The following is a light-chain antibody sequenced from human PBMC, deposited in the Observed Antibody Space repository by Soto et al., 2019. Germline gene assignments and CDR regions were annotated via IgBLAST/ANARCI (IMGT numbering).Light chain of an antibody. Sequence: QSALTQPASVSGTPGQSITISCTGSNSDVGIYDFVSWYQHHPGRAPKLIVSEVSHRPSGVSNRFSGSKSGNTASLTISGLQSEDEADYYCISYTSDDVRYCFGTGTKVTVL. CDR1: NSDVGIYDF. J-gene: IGLJ1*01. CDR3: ISYTSDDVRYC. CDR2: EVS. V-gene: IGLV2-14*01.